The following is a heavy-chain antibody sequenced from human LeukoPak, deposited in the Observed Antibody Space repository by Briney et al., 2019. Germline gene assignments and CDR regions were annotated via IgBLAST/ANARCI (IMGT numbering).Heavy chain of an antibody. CDR2: IYYSGST. Sequence: SETLSLTCTVSGGSISSSSYYWGWIRQPPGKGLEWIGSIYYSGSTYYNPSLKSRVTISVDTSKNQFSLKLSSVTAADTAVYYCAGLLWFGELPTRMDVWGKGTTVTISS. V-gene: IGHV4-39*07. J-gene: IGHJ6*04. D-gene: IGHD3-10*01. CDR3: AGLLWFGELPTRMDV. CDR1: GGSISSSSYY.